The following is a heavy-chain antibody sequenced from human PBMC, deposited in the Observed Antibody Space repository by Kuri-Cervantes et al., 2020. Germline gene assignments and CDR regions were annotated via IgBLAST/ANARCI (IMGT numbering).Heavy chain of an antibody. Sequence: ASVKVSCKASGYTFTTYDIHWVRQATGQGLEWMGWMNPNSGNTGCAQKFQGRVTMTRDTSRSTAYMDLNSLRSDDTAVYYCARDRIVGATGFDYWGQGTLVTVSS. D-gene: IGHD1-26*01. CDR3: ARDRIVGATGFDY. V-gene: IGHV1-8*02. CDR2: MNPNSGNT. CDR1: GYTFTTYD. J-gene: IGHJ4*02.